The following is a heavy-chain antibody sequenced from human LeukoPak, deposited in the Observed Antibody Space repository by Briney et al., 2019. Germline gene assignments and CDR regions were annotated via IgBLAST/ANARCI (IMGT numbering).Heavy chain of an antibody. D-gene: IGHD2-15*01. CDR1: GYTFTSYG. CDR2: ISAYNGNT. Sequence: ASVKVSCKASGYTFTSYGISWVRQAPGQGLEWMGWISAYNGNTNYAQKLQGRVTMTTDTSTSTAYMELRSLTSDDTAVYYCARTRRYCSGGSCYFDYWGQGTLVTVSS. V-gene: IGHV1-18*01. J-gene: IGHJ4*02. CDR3: ARTRRYCSGGSCYFDY.